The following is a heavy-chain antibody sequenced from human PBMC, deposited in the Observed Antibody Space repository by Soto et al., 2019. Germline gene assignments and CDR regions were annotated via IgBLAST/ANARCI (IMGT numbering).Heavy chain of an antibody. J-gene: IGHJ5*02. V-gene: IGHV1-18*01. D-gene: IGHD6-19*01. CDR3: ARVSSGGYYWCDP. CDR2: ISTNNGNT. CDR1: GYTFTSYG. Sequence: QVQLVQSGAEVKKPGASVKVSCKASGYTFTSYGISWVRQAPGQGLEWMGWISTNNGNTNYAQKLQGRVTMTTDTSTSTADRELRSLRSDDTAVEYGARVSSGGYYWCDPWGQGTLVTVSS.